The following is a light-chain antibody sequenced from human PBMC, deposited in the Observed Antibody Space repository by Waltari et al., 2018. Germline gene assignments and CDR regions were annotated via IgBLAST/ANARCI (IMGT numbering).Light chain of an antibody. Sequence: DIQMTQSPSSLSASVGDSVTITCRASQSISSYLNWYQQKPGKAPKLLIYAASSLQSVVPSRFSGSGSGTDFTLTISSLQPEDFATYYCQQSYSTPRGTFGQGTKVEIK. J-gene: IGKJ1*01. CDR1: QSISSY. CDR2: AAS. CDR3: QQSYSTPRGT. V-gene: IGKV1-39*01.